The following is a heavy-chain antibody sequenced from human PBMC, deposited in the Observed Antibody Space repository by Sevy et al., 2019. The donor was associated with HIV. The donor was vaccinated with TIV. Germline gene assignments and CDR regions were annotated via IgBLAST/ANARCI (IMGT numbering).Heavy chain of an antibody. J-gene: IGHJ2*01. CDR1: GFTFNNYA. CDR3: AKHYIHDIADGWYFDL. D-gene: IGHD6-13*01. Sequence: GGSLRLSCAASGFTFNNYAMSWVRQAPGKGLEGKGLEWVSTISGGGGGTNYADSVRVRFTISRDNSKNTLYLQVNSLRVEDTAVYYCAKHYIHDIADGWYFDLWGRGTLVTVSS. CDR2: ISGGGGGT. V-gene: IGHV3-23*01.